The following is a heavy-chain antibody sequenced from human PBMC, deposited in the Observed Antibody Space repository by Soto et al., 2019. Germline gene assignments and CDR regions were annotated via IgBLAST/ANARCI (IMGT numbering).Heavy chain of an antibody. CDR2: ISWNSGSI. CDR1: GFTFSSYA. V-gene: IGHV3-9*01. J-gene: IGHJ6*02. D-gene: IGHD6-6*01. CDR3: SNDKAARPLIGMDV. Sequence: SGGSLRLSCAASGFTFSSYAMSWVRQAPGKGLEWVSGISWNSGSIGYADSVKGRFTISRDNAKNSLYLQMNSLRAEDTALYSCSNDKAARPLIGMDVWGQGTTVTVSS.